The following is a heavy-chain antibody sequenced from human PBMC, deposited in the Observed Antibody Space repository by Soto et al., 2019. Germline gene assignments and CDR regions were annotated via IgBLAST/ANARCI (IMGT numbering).Heavy chain of an antibody. CDR2: ISDSGGTS. CDR1: GFIFSNYV. Sequence: EVQLVDSGGGLVQPGGSLRLSCAASGFIFSNYVMSWVRQAPGKGLEWVSSISDSGGTSYYADSVKGRFTISRDNSKNTLYLQMNSLRAEDTAIYYCAKRRRALLTLAYGGQGTLVPVSS. V-gene: IGHV3-23*04. J-gene: IGHJ4*02. D-gene: IGHD1-26*01. CDR3: AKRRRALLTLAY.